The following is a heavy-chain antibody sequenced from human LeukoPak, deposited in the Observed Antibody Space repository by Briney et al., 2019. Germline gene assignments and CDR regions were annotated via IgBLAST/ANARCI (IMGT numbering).Heavy chain of an antibody. CDR1: GFSFGIYW. J-gene: IGHJ5*02. V-gene: IGHV3-7*01. CDR2: INEDGSEK. CDR3: ARDPIAAAISGWFDP. Sequence: GGSLRLSCEGTGFSFGIYWMSWVRQAPGKGLEWVANINEDGSEKYYVDSVKGRFTISRDNGKNALYLQMNSLRAEDTAVYYCARDPIAAAISGWFDPWGQGTLVTVSS. D-gene: IGHD6-13*01.